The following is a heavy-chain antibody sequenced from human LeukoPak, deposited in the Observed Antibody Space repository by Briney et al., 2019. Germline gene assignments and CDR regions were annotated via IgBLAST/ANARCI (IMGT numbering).Heavy chain of an antibody. CDR3: ARDRKGYPLDY. CDR1: GGSISSGGYY. D-gene: IGHD6-13*01. V-gene: IGHV4-31*03. J-gene: IGHJ4*02. Sequence: SETLSLTCTVSGGSISSGGYYWSWIRQHPGKDLEWIGYIYYSGSPYYNLSLRNRVTISLDTSKNQFSLKLSSVTAADTAVYYCARDRKGYPLDYWGQGTLVTVS. CDR2: IYYSGSP.